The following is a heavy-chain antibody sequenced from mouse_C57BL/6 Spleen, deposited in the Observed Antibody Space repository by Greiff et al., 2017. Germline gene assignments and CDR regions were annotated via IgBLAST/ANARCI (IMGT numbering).Heavy chain of an antibody. Sequence: VQLQQSGPGLVKPSQSLSLTCSVTGYSITSGYYWNWIRQFPGNKLEWMGYISYDGSNNYNPSLKNRISITRDTSKNQFFLKLNSVTTEDTATYYCARDQGGYGYFDYWGQGTTLTVSS. J-gene: IGHJ2*01. CDR2: ISYDGSN. CDR3: ARDQGGYGYFDY. V-gene: IGHV3-6*01. D-gene: IGHD3-2*02. CDR1: GYSITSGYY.